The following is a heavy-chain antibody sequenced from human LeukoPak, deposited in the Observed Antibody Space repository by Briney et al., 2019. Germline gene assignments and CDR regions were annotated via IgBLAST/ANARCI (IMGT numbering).Heavy chain of an antibody. CDR3: ATARGYCSSTSCYILQH. J-gene: IGHJ1*01. V-gene: IGHV1-24*01. Sequence: ASVKVSCKVSGYTLTELSMHWVRQAPGKGLEWMGGFDPEDGETICAQKFQGRVTMTEDTSTDTAYMELSSLRSEDTAVYYCATARGYCSSTSCYILQHWGQGTLVTVSS. CDR2: FDPEDGET. D-gene: IGHD2-2*02. CDR1: GYTLTELS.